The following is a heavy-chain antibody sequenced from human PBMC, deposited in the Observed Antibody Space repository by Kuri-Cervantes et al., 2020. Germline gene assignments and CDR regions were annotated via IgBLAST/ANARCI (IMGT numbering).Heavy chain of an antibody. J-gene: IGHJ6*03. D-gene: IGHD6-19*01. CDR3: ARHGLGIAVAGTVFGDYYYYMDV. V-gene: IGHV4-59*01. CDR2: IYYSGST. CDR1: GGSFSGYY. Sequence: SETLSLTCAVYGGSFSGYYWSWIRQPPGKGLEWIGYIYYSGSTNYNPSLKSRVTISVDTSKNQFSLKLSSVTAADTAVYYCARHGLGIAVAGTVFGDYYYYMDVWGKGTTVTVSS.